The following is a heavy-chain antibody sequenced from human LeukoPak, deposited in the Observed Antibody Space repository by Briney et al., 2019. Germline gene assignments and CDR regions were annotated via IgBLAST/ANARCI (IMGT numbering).Heavy chain of an antibody. CDR3: ARDLGLWFGELLSL. D-gene: IGHD3-10*01. CDR2: VFTSAIISGNT. CDR1: GGSISSYY. Sequence: SETLSLTCTVSGGSISSYYWSWIRQPPGKGLEWIGRVFTSAIISGNTNYNPSLKSRVTMSVDSSKNQFSLKLSSVTAADTAVYYCARDLGLWFGELLSLWGQGTLVTVSS. J-gene: IGHJ4*02. V-gene: IGHV4-4*07.